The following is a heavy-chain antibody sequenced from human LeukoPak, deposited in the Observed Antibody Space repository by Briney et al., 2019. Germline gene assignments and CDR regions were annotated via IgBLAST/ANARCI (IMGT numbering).Heavy chain of an antibody. Sequence: SETLSLTCAVSDGSISSGGYSWSWIRQPPGKGLEWIGYIYHSGSTYYNPSLKSRVTISVDRSKNQFSLKLSSVTAADTAVYYCARESGGASGSYFDYWGQGTLVTVSS. J-gene: IGHJ4*02. CDR3: ARESGGASGSYFDY. V-gene: IGHV4-30-2*01. D-gene: IGHD1-26*01. CDR1: DGSISSGGYS. CDR2: IYHSGST.